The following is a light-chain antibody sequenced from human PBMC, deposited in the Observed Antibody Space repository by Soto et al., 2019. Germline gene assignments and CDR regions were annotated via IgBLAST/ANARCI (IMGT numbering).Light chain of an antibody. J-gene: IGLJ2*01. Sequence: HSALTQPPSVSGSPGQSVTISCIGSSSDVGTYDRVSWYQAPPGTAPKLIIYEVHYRPSGVPDRFSGSKSGNTAYLTISGLQDEDEADYYCSSYAASTTLLFGGGTKLTVL. V-gene: IGLV2-18*02. CDR1: SSDVGTYDR. CDR3: SSYAASTTLL. CDR2: EVH.